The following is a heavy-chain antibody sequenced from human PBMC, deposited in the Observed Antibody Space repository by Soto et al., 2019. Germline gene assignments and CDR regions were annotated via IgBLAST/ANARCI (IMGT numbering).Heavy chain of an antibody. V-gene: IGHV4-34*01. D-gene: IGHD3-22*01. CDR1: GGSFSAYY. J-gene: IGHJ4*02. CDR2: VNDGGRP. CDR3: ARLGYYHGGGPP. Sequence: QVQLQQWGAGLLKPSETLSLTCAVYGGSFSAYYWSWIRQPPGKGLEWIGEVNDGGRPNYSVSLKSRLTLSRERSKNQVSLKRSSVTAADAAGYYCARLGYYHGGGPPWGQGTLVTVSS.